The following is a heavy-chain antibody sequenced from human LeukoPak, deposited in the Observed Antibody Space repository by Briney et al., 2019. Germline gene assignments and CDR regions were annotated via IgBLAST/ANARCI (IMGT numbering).Heavy chain of an antibody. V-gene: IGHV1-46*01. CDR3: ARAGTRTTPIKDFYYYYMDV. CDR1: GYTFTSYY. D-gene: IGHD1-7*01. J-gene: IGHJ6*03. CDR2: INPSGGST. Sequence: ASVKVSCKASGYTFTSYYMHWVRQAPGQGLEWMGIINPSGGSTSYAQKFQGRVTMTRDMSTSTVYMELSSLRSEDTAVYYCARAGTRTTPIKDFYYYYMDVWGKGTTVTVSS.